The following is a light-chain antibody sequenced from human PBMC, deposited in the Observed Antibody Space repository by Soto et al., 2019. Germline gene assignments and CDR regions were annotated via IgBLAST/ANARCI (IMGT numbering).Light chain of an antibody. CDR1: QSISTY. CDR2: DAS. J-gene: IGKJ1*01. V-gene: IGKV1-39*01. CDR3: QQYENYWT. Sequence: DIQMTQSPSSLSASVGNRVTITCRASQSISTYLNWYQKKPGKAPNLLIYDASRLQSGVPSRFSGSGGGTDFTLSISSVQPEDFAVYYCQQYENYWTFGQGTKVDSK.